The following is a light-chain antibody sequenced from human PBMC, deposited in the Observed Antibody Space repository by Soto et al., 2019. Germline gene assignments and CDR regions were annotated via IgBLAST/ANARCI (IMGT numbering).Light chain of an antibody. CDR1: QSVSSSY. CDR2: GAS. V-gene: IGKV3-20*01. Sequence: ESVLTQSPGTLSLSPGERATLSCRASQSVSSSYLAWYQQKPGQPPRLLIYGASNRATGIPDRFRGSGSGTDFTLTISRLEPEDFAVYYCQQYCNPPRYTFGQGTKLEIK. CDR3: QQYCNPPRYT. J-gene: IGKJ2*01.